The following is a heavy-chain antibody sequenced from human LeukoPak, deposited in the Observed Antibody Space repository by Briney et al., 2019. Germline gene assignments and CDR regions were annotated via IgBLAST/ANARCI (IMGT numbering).Heavy chain of an antibody. CDR1: GGSISSGSYY. CDR3: ARDLTIFGVVADYYYMDV. CDR2: IYTSGST. Sequence: SETLSFTCTVSGGSISSGSYYWSWIRQPAGKGLEWIGRIYTSGSTNYNPSLKSRVTISVDTSKNQFSLKLSSVTAADTAVYYCARDLTIFGVVADYYYMDVWGKGTTVTVSS. D-gene: IGHD3-3*01. V-gene: IGHV4-61*02. J-gene: IGHJ6*03.